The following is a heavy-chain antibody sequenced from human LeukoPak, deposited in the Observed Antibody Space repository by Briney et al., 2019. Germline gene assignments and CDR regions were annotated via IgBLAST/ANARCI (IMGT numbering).Heavy chain of an antibody. CDR1: GFTFSSHW. D-gene: IGHD2-21*02. Sequence: GGSLRLSCAASGFTFSSHWMTWVRQAPGKGLEWVANIKEDGSEKYYVDSVKGRFTISRDNARNTLYLQMNSLRAEDTAVYYCARDGFLGPVTAYLDYWGQGTPVTVSS. J-gene: IGHJ4*02. V-gene: IGHV3-7*01. CDR2: IKEDGSEK. CDR3: ARDGFLGPVTAYLDY.